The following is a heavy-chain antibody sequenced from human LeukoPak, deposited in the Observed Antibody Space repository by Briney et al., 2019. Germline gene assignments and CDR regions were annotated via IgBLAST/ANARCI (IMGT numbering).Heavy chain of an antibody. CDR3: AGAQKYYYGSGSYYNRFDY. V-gene: IGHV1-69*13. CDR1: GYIFTSYN. Sequence: ASVKVSCKASGYIFTSYNIYWVRQAPGQGLEWMGGIIPIFGTANYAQKFQGRVTITADESTSTAYMELSSLRSEDTAVYYCAGAQKYYYGSGSYYNRFDYWGQGTLVTVSS. CDR2: IIPIFGTA. J-gene: IGHJ4*02. D-gene: IGHD3-10*01.